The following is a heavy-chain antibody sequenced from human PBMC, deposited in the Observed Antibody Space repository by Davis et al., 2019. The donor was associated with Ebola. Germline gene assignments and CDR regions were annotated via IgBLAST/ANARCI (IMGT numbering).Heavy chain of an antibody. CDR3: ARQLPYYSYGMDV. Sequence: GESLKISCAASGFTFSDYYMSWIRQAPGKGLEWVSYISGGGRTIYYADSVKGRFTMSRDNAKNSLYLQMNSLRAEDTAVYFCARQLPYYSYGMDVWGQGTTVTVSS. CDR2: ISGGGRTI. CDR1: GFTFSDYY. V-gene: IGHV3-11*01. J-gene: IGHJ6*02. D-gene: IGHD2-2*01.